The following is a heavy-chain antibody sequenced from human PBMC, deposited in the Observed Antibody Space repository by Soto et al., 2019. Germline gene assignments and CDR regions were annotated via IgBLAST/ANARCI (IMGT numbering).Heavy chain of an antibody. J-gene: IGHJ4*02. CDR1: GFTFSTYA. CDR2: ISDSGGST. Sequence: LRLSCAASGFTFSTYAMSWVRQAPGKGLEWVSTISDSGGSTYYAASVKGRFTISRDNSKNTLYLLMNSLSAEDTALYYCAKVHGSGTYYNFPDYWGQGTLVTVSS. D-gene: IGHD3-10*01. V-gene: IGHV3-23*01. CDR3: AKVHGSGTYYNFPDY.